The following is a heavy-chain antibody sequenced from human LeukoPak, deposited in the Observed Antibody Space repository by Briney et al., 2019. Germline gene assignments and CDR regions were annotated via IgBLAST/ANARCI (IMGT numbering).Heavy chain of an antibody. V-gene: IGHV3-23*01. J-gene: IGHJ6*02. CDR2: ISGSANRT. CDR1: GFTFTSYA. Sequence: GGSLRLSCAVSGFTFTSYAISWVRQAPGKGLEWVSTISGSANRTYYADSVKGRFTLSRDKSKNTVYLQMNSLRAEDTAIYYCAKEYFSGGSCYPPVENCGMDVWGQGTTVTVSS. D-gene: IGHD2-15*01. CDR3: AKEYFSGGSCYPPVENCGMDV.